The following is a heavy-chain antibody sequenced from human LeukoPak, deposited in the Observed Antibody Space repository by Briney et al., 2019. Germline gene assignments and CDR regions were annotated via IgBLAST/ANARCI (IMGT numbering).Heavy chain of an antibody. V-gene: IGHV4-34*01. D-gene: IGHD5-18*01. Sequence: SETLSLTCAVYGGSFSGYYWSWIRQPPGKGLEWIGEINHSGSTNYNPSLKSRVTISVDTSKNQFSLKLSSVTAADTAVYYCAKARDTAMGGYFDYWGQGTLVTVSS. CDR1: GGSFSGYY. CDR2: INHSGST. J-gene: IGHJ4*02. CDR3: AKARDTAMGGYFDY.